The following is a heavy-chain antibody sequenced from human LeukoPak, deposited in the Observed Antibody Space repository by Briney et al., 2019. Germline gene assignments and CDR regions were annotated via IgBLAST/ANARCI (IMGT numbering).Heavy chain of an antibody. CDR1: VGPFCGYY. CDR3: ARGPHTGYCSSTSCYTYFDY. D-gene: IGHD2-2*02. Sequence: SETLPLTCAVYVGPFCGYYWSWIRQPPGGGVEWIGQINHSGSTNYNPSLKSHVTISVDTSKNQFSLKLSSVTTADTAVYYCARGPHTGYCSSTSCYTYFDYWGQGTLVTVSS. J-gene: IGHJ4*02. V-gene: IGHV4-34*01. CDR2: INHSGST.